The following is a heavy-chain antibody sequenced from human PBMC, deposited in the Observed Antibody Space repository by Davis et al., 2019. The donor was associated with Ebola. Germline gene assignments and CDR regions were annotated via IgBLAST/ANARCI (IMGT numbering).Heavy chain of an antibody. CDR1: GFTFSGSA. Sequence: GESLKISCAASGFTFSGSAMHWVRQVPGKGLAWVSRMNSDGSGTSYADSVKGRFTISRDNAKNTLYLQMNSLRAEDTAVYYCVTRLMGGTNYWGQGTLVTVSS. CDR2: MNSDGSGT. CDR3: VTRLMGGTNY. V-gene: IGHV3-74*01. J-gene: IGHJ4*02. D-gene: IGHD1-26*01.